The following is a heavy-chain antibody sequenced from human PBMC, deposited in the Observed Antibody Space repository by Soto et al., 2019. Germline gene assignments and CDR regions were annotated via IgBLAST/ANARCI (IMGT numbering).Heavy chain of an antibody. CDR1: GGSISSSSYY. CDR3: VILLYCTNGVCLQTYYYYYYGMDV. V-gene: IGHV4-39*01. D-gene: IGHD2-8*01. CDR2: IYYSGST. J-gene: IGHJ6*02. Sequence: PSETLSLTGTVSGGSISSSSYYWGWIRQPPGKGLEWIGSIYYSGSTYYNPSLKSRVTISVDTSKNQFSLKLSSVTAADTAVYYCVILLYCTNGVCLQTYYYYYYGMDVWGQGTTVTFSS.